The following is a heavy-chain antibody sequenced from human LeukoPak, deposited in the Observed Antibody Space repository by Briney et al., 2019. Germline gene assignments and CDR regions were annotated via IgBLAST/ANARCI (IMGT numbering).Heavy chain of an antibody. CDR3: AKDAIVRDYSNSDY. CDR1: GYTFTNYY. V-gene: IGHV1-2*02. J-gene: IGHJ4*02. Sequence: ASVKVSCKASGYTFTNYYIHWVRQAPGQGLEWMGWINPTSGGTNYAQKFQGRVTMTRDTSISTAYMELSRLTSDDTAVYYCAKDAIVRDYSNSDYWGQGTLVTVSS. CDR2: INPTSGGT. D-gene: IGHD4-11*01.